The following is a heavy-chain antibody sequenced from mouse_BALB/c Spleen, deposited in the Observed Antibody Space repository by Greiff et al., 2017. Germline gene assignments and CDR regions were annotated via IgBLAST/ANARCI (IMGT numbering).Heavy chain of an antibody. D-gene: IGHD2-4*01. CDR3: ARPYDYDGYYAMDY. CDR2: ISSGSSTI. V-gene: IGHV5-17*02. J-gene: IGHJ4*01. Sequence: EVQLVESGGGLVQPGGSRKLSCAASGFTFSSFGMHWVRQAPEKGLEWVAYISSGSSTIYYADTVKGRFTISRDNPKNTLFLQMTSLRSEDTAMYYCARPYDYDGYYAMDYWGQGTSVTVSS. CDR1: GFTFSSFG.